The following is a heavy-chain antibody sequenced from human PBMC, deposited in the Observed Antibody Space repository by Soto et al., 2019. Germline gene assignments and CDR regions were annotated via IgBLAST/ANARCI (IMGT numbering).Heavy chain of an antibody. D-gene: IGHD3-10*01. J-gene: IGHJ5*02. V-gene: IGHV1-2*04. CDR3: ARDSMVRGYNWFDP. CDR2: INPNSGGT. Sequence: ASVKVSCKASGYTFTGYYMHWVRQAPGQGLEWMGWINPNSGGTNYAQKFQGWVTMTRDTSISTAYMELSRLRSDDTAVYYCARDSMVRGYNWFDPWGQGTLVTVSS. CDR1: GYTFTGYY.